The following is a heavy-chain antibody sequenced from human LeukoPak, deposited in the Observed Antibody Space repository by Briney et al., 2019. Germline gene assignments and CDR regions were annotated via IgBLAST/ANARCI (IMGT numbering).Heavy chain of an antibody. D-gene: IGHD5-12*01. V-gene: IGHV4-4*02. CDR3: ARSSGYDSRNDY. J-gene: IGHJ4*02. CDR2: IYQSGGP. CDR1: GGSISSSNW. Sequence: TLSLTCAVSGGSISSSNWWSWARQPPGKGLEWFGEIYQSGGPNYTPSLKSRVTISVDKSKNRFSLKLSSVTAADTAVYYCARSSGYDSRNDYWGQGTLVTVSP.